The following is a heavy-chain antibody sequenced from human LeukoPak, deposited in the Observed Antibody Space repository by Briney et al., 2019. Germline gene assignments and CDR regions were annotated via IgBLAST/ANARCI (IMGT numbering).Heavy chain of an antibody. Sequence: RPSETLSLTCAVYGGSFSGYYWSWIRQHPGKGLEWIGYIYYSGSTYYNPSLKSRVTISVDTSKNQFSLKLSSVTAADTAVYYCARDSGIGSSGYYSFDYWGQGTLVTVSS. V-gene: IGHV4-31*11. CDR2: IYYSGST. CDR3: ARDSGIGSSGYYSFDY. D-gene: IGHD3-22*01. CDR1: GGSFSGYY. J-gene: IGHJ4*02.